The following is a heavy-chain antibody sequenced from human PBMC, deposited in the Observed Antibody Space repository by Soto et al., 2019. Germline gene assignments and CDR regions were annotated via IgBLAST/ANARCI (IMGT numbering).Heavy chain of an antibody. CDR1: GGSISSYY. V-gene: IGHV4-59*01. CDR3: ARDIIGDYGGHFDY. J-gene: IGHJ4*02. Sequence: QVQLQESGPGLVKPSETLSLTCTVSGGSISSYYWSWIRQPPGKGLEWIGYIYYSGSTNYNPSLKSRVTISVDTSKNQFSLKLSSVTAADTAVYYCARDIIGDYGGHFDYWGQGTLVTVSS. CDR2: IYYSGST. D-gene: IGHD4-17*01.